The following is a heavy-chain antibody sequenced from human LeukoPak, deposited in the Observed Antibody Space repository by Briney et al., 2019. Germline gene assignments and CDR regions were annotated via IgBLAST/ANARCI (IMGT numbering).Heavy chain of an antibody. CDR2: IYYSGST. CDR3: ARDKPGYSYGSYAFDI. V-gene: IGHV4-59*01. D-gene: IGHD5-18*01. J-gene: IGHJ3*02. Sequence: PSETLSLTCTVSGGSISSYYWSWIRQPPGKGLEWIGYIYYSGSTNYNPSLTSRVTISVDTSKNQFSLKLISVTAADTAVYYCARDKPGYSYGSYAFDIWGQGTMVTVSS. CDR1: GGSISSYY.